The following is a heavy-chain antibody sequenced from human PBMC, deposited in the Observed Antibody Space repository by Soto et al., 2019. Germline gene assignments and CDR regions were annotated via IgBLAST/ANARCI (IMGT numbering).Heavy chain of an antibody. J-gene: IGHJ6*02. CDR1: GGSISSGGYY. CDR2: IYYSGST. V-gene: IGHV4-31*03. D-gene: IGHD1-26*01. CDR3: ARGATYYYYGMDV. Sequence: SETLSLTCTVSGGSISSGGYYWSWIRQHPGKGLEWIGYIYYSGSTYYNPPLKSRVTISVDTSKNQFSLKLSSVTAADTAVYHCARGATYYYYGMDVWGQGTTVTVSS.